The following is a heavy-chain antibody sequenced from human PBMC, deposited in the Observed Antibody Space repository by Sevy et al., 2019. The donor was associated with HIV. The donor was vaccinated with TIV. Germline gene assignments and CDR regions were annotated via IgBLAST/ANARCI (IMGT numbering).Heavy chain of an antibody. J-gene: IGHJ4*02. D-gene: IGHD3-10*01. CDR3: ATERWGFFDSITRYLLPYFDS. CDR1: GFSFFNAW. CDR2: FRSETDGGTT. Sequence: GGSLRLSCSASGFSFFNAWMSWVRQAPGKGLEWIGRFRSETDGGTTEYTASVKGRFSISRDDSKDTLYLQMNSLKTEDTAVYYCATERWGFFDSITRYLLPYFDSWGQGTLVTVSS. V-gene: IGHV3-15*01.